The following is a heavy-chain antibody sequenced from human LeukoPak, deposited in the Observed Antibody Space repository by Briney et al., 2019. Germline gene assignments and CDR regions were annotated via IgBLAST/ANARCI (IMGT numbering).Heavy chain of an antibody. CDR1: GGTFSSYA. Sequence: SVKVSCKASGGTFSSYAISWVRQAPGQGLEWMGGIIPIFGTANYAQKFQGRVTITADESTSTAYMELSSLRSEGTAVYYCARDGVMAKYYYGMDVWGQGTTVTVSS. CDR2: IIPIFGTA. D-gene: IGHD2-8*01. CDR3: ARDGVMAKYYYGMDV. V-gene: IGHV1-69*01. J-gene: IGHJ6*02.